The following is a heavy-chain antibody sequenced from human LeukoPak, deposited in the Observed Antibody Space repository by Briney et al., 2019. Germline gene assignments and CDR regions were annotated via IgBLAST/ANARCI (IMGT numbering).Heavy chain of an antibody. CDR2: ISGDGGST. Sequence: PGGSLRLSCAASGFTFDDYAKHWVRQAPGTGLEWVSLISGDGGSTYYADSVKGRFTISRDNSKNSLYLQMNSLRTEDTALYYCAKTYYYDSSGYYEEYWGQGTLVTVSS. D-gene: IGHD3-22*01. CDR3: AKTYYYDSSGYYEEY. CDR1: GFTFDDYA. V-gene: IGHV3-43*02. J-gene: IGHJ4*02.